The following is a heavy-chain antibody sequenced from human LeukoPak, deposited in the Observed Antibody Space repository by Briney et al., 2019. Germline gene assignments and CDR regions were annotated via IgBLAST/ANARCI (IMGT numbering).Heavy chain of an antibody. CDR1: GFTFSSYA. D-gene: IGHD1-26*01. J-gene: IGHJ4*02. V-gene: IGHV3-30-3*01. CDR2: ISYDGSNK. Sequence: GGSLRLSCAASGFTFSSYAMHWVRQAPGKGLEWVAVISYDGSNKYYADSVKGRFTISRDNSKNTLYLQMNSLRAEDTAVYYCAGDRATSYFDYWGQGALVTISS. CDR3: AGDRATSYFDY.